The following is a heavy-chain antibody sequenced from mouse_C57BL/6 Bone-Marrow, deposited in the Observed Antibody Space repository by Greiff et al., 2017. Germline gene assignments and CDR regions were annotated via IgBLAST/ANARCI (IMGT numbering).Heavy chain of an antibody. CDR3: AGGPAY. CDR2: IYPGSGNT. V-gene: IGHV1-76*01. J-gene: IGHJ3*01. Sequence: VQLQQSGAELVRPGASVKLSCKASGYTFTDYYINWVKQRPGQGLEWIARIYPGSGNTYYNEKFKGKATLTAEKSSSTAYMQLSSLTSEDSAVYFCAGGPAYWGQGTLVTVSA. CDR1: GYTFTDYY.